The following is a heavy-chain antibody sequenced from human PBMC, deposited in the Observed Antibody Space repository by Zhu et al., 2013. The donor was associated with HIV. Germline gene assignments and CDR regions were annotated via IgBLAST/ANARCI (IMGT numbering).Heavy chain of an antibody. D-gene: IGHD6-19*01. CDR2: IIPILGIA. V-gene: IGHV1-69*08. CDR1: GGTFSSYT. J-gene: IGHJ4*02. Sequence: QVQLVQSGAEVKKPGSSVKVSCKASGGTFSSYTISWVRQAPGQGLEWMGRIIPILGIANYAQKFQGRVTITADKSTSTAYMELSSLRSEDTAVYYCARDQEIELAVAGKGPLGFDYWGQGTLVTVSS. CDR3: ARDQEIELAVAGKGPLGFDY.